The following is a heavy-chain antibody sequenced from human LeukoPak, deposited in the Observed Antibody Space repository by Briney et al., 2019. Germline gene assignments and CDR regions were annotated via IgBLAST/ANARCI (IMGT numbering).Heavy chain of an antibody. CDR1: GGSISSGGYY. D-gene: IGHD3-22*01. Sequence: SETLSLTCTVSGGSISSGGYYWSWIRQHPGKGPEWIGYIYYSGSTYYNPSLKSRVTISVDTSKNQFSLKLSSVTAADTAVYYCARVVGGYLQADYWGQGTLVTVSS. V-gene: IGHV4-31*03. CDR3: ARVVGGYLQADY. CDR2: IYYSGST. J-gene: IGHJ4*02.